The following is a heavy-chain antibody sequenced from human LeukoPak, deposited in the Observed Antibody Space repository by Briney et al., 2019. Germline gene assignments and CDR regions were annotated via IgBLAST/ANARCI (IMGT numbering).Heavy chain of an antibody. CDR1: GYTFTGYY. J-gene: IGHJ4*02. D-gene: IGHD2-2*01. V-gene: IGHV1-2*02. CDR3: ASSCSSTSCDYSSSYGGLDY. Sequence: ASVKVSCKASGYTFTGYYMHWVRQAPGQGLEWMGWTNPNSGGTNYAQKFQGRVTMTRDTSISTAYMELSRLRSDDTAVYYCASSCSSTSCDYSSSYGGLDYWGQGTLVTVSS. CDR2: TNPNSGGT.